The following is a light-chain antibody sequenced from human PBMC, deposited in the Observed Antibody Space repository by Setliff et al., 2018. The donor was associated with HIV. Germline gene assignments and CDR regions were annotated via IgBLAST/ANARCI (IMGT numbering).Light chain of an antibody. V-gene: IGLV2-14*03. J-gene: IGLJ1*01. CDR1: SSDIGTYNY. Sequence: QSALTQPASVSASPGQSITISCSGSSSDIGTYNYVSWYQQHPGSTPKLIIYDVSHRPSGISNRFSGSKSGNTVSLTISGLQAEDEADYYCSSYTSTSILYVFGSGTKVTVL. CDR3: SSYTSTSILYV. CDR2: DVS.